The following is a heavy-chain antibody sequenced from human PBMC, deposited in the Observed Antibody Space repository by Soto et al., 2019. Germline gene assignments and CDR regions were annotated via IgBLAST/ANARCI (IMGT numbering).Heavy chain of an antibody. CDR2: VSSSGNS. CDR3: VGRLTSIYHWYGS. CDR1: GDSISSATHY. D-gene: IGHD1-26*01. V-gene: IGHV4-31*06. J-gene: IGHJ5*01. Sequence: PSETLCLTCTVSGDSISSATHYWNWNRQHPGQGLEWIVYVSSSGNSYCRPSLKSRVFMSQDTSKNLFSLKQSSVNAADTAIYYWVGRLTSIYHWYGSLGQGNQGTVSS.